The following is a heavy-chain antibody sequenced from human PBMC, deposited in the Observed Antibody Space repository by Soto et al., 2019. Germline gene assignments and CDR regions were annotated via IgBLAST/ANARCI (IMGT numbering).Heavy chain of an antibody. D-gene: IGHD3-10*01. CDR3: ARESHYSGSGRLDS. CDR1: VSSFSGSA. V-gene: IGHV1-69*13. Sequence: SAVKLCCKERVSSFSGSAISWGRQAPGQGLEWMGGIIPIFGTANYAQKFQGRVTITSDESTSTAYMELSSHRSEDTAVYYCARESHYSGSGRLDS. J-gene: IGHJ5*01. CDR2: IIPIFGTA.